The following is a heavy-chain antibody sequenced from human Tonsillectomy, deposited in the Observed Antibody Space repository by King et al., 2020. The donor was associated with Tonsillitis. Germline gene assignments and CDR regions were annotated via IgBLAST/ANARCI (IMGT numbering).Heavy chain of an antibody. CDR2: IIPIYGTT. V-gene: IGHV1-69*01. CDR3: ARPYGDHLVFRSYYYAMDV. Sequence: QLVQSGADVKKPGSSVKVSCKASGGTFSSNAVSWVRQAPGQGLEWMGGIIPIYGTTNYAQKFQGRVTITADESTTIADLELSSLRSEDTAVYYCARPYGDHLVFRSYYYAMDVWGQGTTVIVSS. J-gene: IGHJ6*02. D-gene: IGHD2-8*01. CDR1: GGTFSSNA.